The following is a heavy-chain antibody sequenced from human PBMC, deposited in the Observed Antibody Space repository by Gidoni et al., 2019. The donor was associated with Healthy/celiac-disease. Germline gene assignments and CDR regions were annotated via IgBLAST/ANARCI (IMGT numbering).Heavy chain of an antibody. CDR1: AYTFTSSA. J-gene: IGHJ3*02. CDR3: ARGVWLNAFDI. Sequence: QVQLLQSGTAVKTPGASVRVSCKASAYTFTSSAMHWFRQAPGQRLEWMGWINAGNGNTKYSPNFQGRVTITRDTSASTAYMELSSLRSEDTALYYCARGVWLNAFDIWGQGTMVTVSS. CDR2: INAGNGNT. V-gene: IGHV1-3*01. D-gene: IGHD3-9*01.